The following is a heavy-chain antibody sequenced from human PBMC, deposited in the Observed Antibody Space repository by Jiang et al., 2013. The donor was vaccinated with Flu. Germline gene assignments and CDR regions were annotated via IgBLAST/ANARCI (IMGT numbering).Heavy chain of an antibody. Sequence: QSGAEVKKPGASVKVSCKASGYIFRRYGITWVRQAPGQGLEWMGWISIYTGDTYYAQKFQGRVTMTTDTSTTTAYMELTSLRSDDTAKYYCARGQAWFDRWGQGTLVTVSS. CDR3: ARGQAWFDR. CDR1: GYIFRRYG. V-gene: IGHV1-18*01. J-gene: IGHJ5*02. CDR2: ISIYTGDT.